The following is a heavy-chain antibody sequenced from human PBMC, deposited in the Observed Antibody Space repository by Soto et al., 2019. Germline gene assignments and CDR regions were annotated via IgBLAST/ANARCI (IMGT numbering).Heavy chain of an antibody. CDR1: GGSFRSDY. CDR2: ISYSGRT. CDR3: ARQQSGITIFGVVIKHYYYGMDV. D-gene: IGHD3-3*01. Sequence: PSETLSLTCTVSGGSFRSDYWSWIRQPPGKGLEWIGFISYSGRTNFNPSLESRVTTSVDPSKSQFSLKLTSVTAADTAVYYCARQQSGITIFGVVIKHYYYGMDVWGQGTTVTVSS. V-gene: IGHV4-59*01. J-gene: IGHJ6*02.